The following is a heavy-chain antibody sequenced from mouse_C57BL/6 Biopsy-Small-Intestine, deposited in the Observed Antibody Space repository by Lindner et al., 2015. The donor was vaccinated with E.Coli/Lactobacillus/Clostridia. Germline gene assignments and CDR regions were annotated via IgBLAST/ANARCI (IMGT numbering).Heavy chain of an antibody. CDR2: INPHSGAT. Sequence: SVKVSCKASGYTFTGYFMHWVRQAPGQGLEWMGRINPHSGATNYAQKFQGRVTMTRDTSISTAYMELRGLRSDDTAMYYCASGYTYGYYWFDPWGQGTLVTVSS. D-gene: IGHD2-3*01. V-gene: IGHV1-64*01. J-gene: IGHJ4*01. CDR3: ASGYTYGYYWFDP. CDR1: GYTFTGYF.